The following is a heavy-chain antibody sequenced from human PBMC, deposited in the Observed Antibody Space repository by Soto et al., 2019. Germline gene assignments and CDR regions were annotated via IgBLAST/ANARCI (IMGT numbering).Heavy chain of an antibody. CDR1: GFTFSSYW. J-gene: IGHJ6*02. D-gene: IGHD5-18*01. V-gene: IGHV3-74*01. CDR2: IKSDGSST. Sequence: EVQLVESGGGLAQPGGSLRLSCAASGFTFSSYWMHWVRQAPGKGLVWVSRIKSDGSSTSDADSVKGRFTISRDNAKNRVYLQMNNLRVEDTAVYYCARMLWLHYGMDVWGQGSTVTVSS. CDR3: ARMLWLHYGMDV.